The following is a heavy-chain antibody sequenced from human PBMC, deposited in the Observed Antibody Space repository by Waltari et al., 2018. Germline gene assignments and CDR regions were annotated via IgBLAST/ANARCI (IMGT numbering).Heavy chain of an antibody. J-gene: IGHJ4*02. D-gene: IGHD1-20*01. CDR1: GYTFNAYA. CDR3: AREYNYFDF. Sequence: QVQLVQSGAEVKQPGASVKVSCKASGYTFNAYALSWVRQAPGQGLEWMGWISAYNGDTNYAQKFQGRVTMTTDTSTNTAYMELKNLRSDDTAVYYCAREYNYFDFWGQGSLDTVSS. CDR2: ISAYNGDT. V-gene: IGHV1-18*01.